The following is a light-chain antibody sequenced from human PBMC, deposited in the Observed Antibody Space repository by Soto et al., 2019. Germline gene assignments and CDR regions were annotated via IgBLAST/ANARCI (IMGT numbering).Light chain of an antibody. Sequence: EIVLTQSPGTLSLSSGERATLSCRASQSVSSSYLAWYQQKPGLPPRLLIYAASSRATGIPDRFSASGSGTDFTLTISRLEPEDFALYYCQQYSSSLFTFGPGTKVDIK. J-gene: IGKJ3*01. CDR3: QQYSSSLFT. CDR1: QSVSSSY. V-gene: IGKV3-20*01. CDR2: AAS.